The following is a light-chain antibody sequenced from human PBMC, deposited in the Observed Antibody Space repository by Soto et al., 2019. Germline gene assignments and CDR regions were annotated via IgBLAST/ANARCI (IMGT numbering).Light chain of an antibody. CDR1: RSVLYSSNNKNY. V-gene: IGKV4-1*01. Sequence: DIVMTQSPDSLAVSLGERATINCKSSRSVLYSSNNKNYLAWYQQRPGQPPKLLIYWASTRESGVPDRFSGSGSGTDLTLTISSLRAEDVAVYYCQQCYSVPYTFGQGTKLEIK. J-gene: IGKJ2*01. CDR2: WAS. CDR3: QQCYSVPYT.